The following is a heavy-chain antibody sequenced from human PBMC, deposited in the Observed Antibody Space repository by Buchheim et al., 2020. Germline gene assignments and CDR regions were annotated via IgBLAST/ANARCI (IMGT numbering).Heavy chain of an antibody. CDR1: GFTFSNYW. J-gene: IGHJ4*02. CDR2: IKEDGNEV. Sequence: EVQLVESGGGLAQPGGSLRLSCAASGFTFSNYWMSWVRQAPGKGLEWVANIKEDGNEVHFVDSVKGRFFISRDNARNSLYLPLNSLRVEDSAMYYCVRFGIVPPIYYFDYWGQGT. V-gene: IGHV3-7*01. D-gene: IGHD2/OR15-2a*01. CDR3: VRFGIVPPIYYFDY.